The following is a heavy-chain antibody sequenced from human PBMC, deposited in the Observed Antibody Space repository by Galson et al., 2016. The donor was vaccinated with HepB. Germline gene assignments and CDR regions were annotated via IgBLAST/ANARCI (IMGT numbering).Heavy chain of an antibody. CDR3: AHRPGYGDYEGVFNF. CDR2: IYWKGTK. D-gene: IGHD4-17*01. V-gene: IGHV2-5*01. Sequence: PALVKPTQTLTLTCTLSGFSMSTDGVGVGWIRQPPGKALEWLALIYWKGTKRFSPSLRNRLSVTTDTSRNQVVLTMTDMDPVDTATYYCAHRPGYGDYEGVFNFWGQGTMVTVSS. CDR1: GFSMSTDGVG. J-gene: IGHJ3*01.